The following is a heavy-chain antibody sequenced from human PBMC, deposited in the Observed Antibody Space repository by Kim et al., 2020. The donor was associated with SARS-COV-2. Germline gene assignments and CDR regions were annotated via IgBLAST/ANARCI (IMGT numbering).Heavy chain of an antibody. CDR1: GFTFSSYA. CDR2: ISGSGGST. V-gene: IGHV3-23*01. J-gene: IGHJ4*02. D-gene: IGHD2-21*02. Sequence: GGSLRLSCAASGFTFSSYAMSWVRQAPGKGLEWVSAISGSGGSTYYADSVKGRFTISRDNSKNTLYLQMNSLRAEDTAVYYCAKVGYCGGDCYPVDFDYWGQGNLVTVSS. CDR3: AKVGYCGGDCYPVDFDY.